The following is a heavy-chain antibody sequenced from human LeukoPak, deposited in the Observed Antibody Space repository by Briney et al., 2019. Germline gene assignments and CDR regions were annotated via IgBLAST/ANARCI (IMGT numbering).Heavy chain of an antibody. V-gene: IGHV1-3*01. J-gene: IGHJ4*02. Sequence: ASVKVSCKASGYTFTSYAMHWVRQAPGQRLEWMGWINAGNGNTKYSQKFQGRVTITRDTSASTAYMELSSLRSEDTAVYYCARDFDYSDHYFDYWGQGTLVTVSS. CDR1: GYTFTSYA. CDR2: INAGNGNT. D-gene: IGHD3-9*01. CDR3: ARDFDYSDHYFDY.